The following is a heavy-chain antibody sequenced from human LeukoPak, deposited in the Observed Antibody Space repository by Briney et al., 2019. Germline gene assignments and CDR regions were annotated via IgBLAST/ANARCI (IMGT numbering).Heavy chain of an antibody. J-gene: IGHJ6*03. CDR3: ARDRCSGGSCYPAYYYYMDV. Sequence: SETLSLTCTVSGYSISSGYYWGWIRQPPGKGLEWIGGIYTSGSTNYNPSLKSRVTISVDTSKNQFSLKLSSVTAADTAVYYCARDRCSGGSCYPAYYYYMDVWGKGTTVTVSS. CDR2: IYTSGST. CDR1: GYSISSGYY. V-gene: IGHV4-38-2*02. D-gene: IGHD2-15*01.